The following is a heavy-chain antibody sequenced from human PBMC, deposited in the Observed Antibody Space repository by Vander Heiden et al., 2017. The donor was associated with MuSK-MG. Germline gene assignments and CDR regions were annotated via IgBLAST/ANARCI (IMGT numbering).Heavy chain of an antibody. CDR2: ISLDGSTT. D-gene: IGHD6-19*01. V-gene: IGHV3-33*05. CDR3: ARDISGSPGDAFDL. Sequence: QVQLVESGGGVVQPGTSLRLACSASGFTLNKFGMHWVRQAPGKGLEWVAVISLDGSTTDYVDSVKGRFTISRDDSKNTLFLQMSHLRREDTAVYYCARDISGSPGDAFDLWGPGTKVTVSS. J-gene: IGHJ3*01. CDR1: GFTLNKFG.